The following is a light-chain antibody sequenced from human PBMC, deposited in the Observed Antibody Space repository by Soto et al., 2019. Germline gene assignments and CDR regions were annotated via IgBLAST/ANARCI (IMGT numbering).Light chain of an antibody. J-gene: IGKJ1*01. CDR2: KAS. Sequence: DIQMTQSPSTLSASVGDRVTITCRASQSISTWLAWYQQKPGKAPKLLIYKASSLKGGVPSRFSGSGWGTEFTLTSSRQQPDYFATYYYQQYRKRCTFGQGTKVEIK. V-gene: IGKV1-5*03. CDR1: QSISTW. CDR3: QQYRKRCT.